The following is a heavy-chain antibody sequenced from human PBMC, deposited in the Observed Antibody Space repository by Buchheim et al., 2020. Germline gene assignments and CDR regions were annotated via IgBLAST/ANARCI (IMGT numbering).Heavy chain of an antibody. CDR2: INHSGST. CDR3: ARHITGYGYSYGMDV. J-gene: IGHJ6*02. D-gene: IGHD5-18*01. V-gene: IGHV4-34*01. CDR1: GGSFSGYY. Sequence: QVQLQQWGAGLLKPSETLSLTCAVYGGSFSGYYWSWIRQPPGKGLEWIGEINHSGSTNYNPSLKSRVTISVDTSKNQFSLKLSSVTAADTAVYYCARHITGYGYSYGMDVWGQGTT.